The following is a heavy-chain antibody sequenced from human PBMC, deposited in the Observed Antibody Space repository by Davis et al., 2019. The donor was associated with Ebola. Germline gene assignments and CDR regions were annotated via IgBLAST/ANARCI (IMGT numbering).Heavy chain of an antibody. V-gene: IGHV1-69*06. CDR3: ARGLPSQYYYYGMDV. CDR2: IIPIFGTA. Sequence: AASVKVSCKASAGTFSSYAISWVRQAPGQGLEWMGGIIPIFGTANYAQKFQGRVTITADKSTSTAYMELSSLRSEDTAVYYCARGLPSQYYYYGMDVWGQGTTVTVSS. CDR1: AGTFSSYA. J-gene: IGHJ6*02.